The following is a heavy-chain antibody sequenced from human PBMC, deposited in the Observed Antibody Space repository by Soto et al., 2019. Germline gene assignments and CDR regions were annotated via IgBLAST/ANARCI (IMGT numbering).Heavy chain of an antibody. D-gene: IGHD3-3*01. CDR1: GFTFSSYE. V-gene: IGHV3-48*03. Sequence: EVQLVESGGGLVQPGGSLRLSCAASGFTFSSYEMNWVRQAPGKGLEWVSYISSSGSTIYYADSVKGRFTISRDNAKNSLYLQMNSLRAEDTAVYYCARDWIFGVVIMFGMDVWGQGTTVTVSS. J-gene: IGHJ6*02. CDR3: ARDWIFGVVIMFGMDV. CDR2: ISSSGSTI.